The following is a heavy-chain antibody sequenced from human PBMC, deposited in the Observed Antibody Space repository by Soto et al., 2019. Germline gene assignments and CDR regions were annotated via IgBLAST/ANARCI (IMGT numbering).Heavy chain of an antibody. CDR3: ARDRMFYGMDV. V-gene: IGHV3-53*01. J-gene: IGHJ6*02. Sequence: GGSLRLSCAASGFTVNFNYMSWVRQAPGKGLEWVSSIYSGGSTHYADSVKGRFTISRDDFKNTVSLQMNSLRAEDTAVYYCARDRMFYGMDVWGQGTTVTVSS. CDR1: GFTVNFNY. CDR2: IYSGGST. D-gene: IGHD3-10*02.